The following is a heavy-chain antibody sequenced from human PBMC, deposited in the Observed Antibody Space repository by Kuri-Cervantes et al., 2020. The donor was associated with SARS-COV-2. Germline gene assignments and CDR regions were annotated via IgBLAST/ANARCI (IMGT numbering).Heavy chain of an antibody. CDR3: AREIAAAGFFDY. J-gene: IGHJ4*02. V-gene: IGHV4-34*01. Sequence: SETLSLTCAVYGGSFSGYYWSWIRQPPGKGLEWIGEINHSGSTNYNPSLKSRVTISVDTSKNQFSLKLSSVTAADTAVYYCAREIAAAGFFDYWGQGTLVTVSS. CDR1: GGSFSGYY. D-gene: IGHD6-13*01. CDR2: INHSGST.